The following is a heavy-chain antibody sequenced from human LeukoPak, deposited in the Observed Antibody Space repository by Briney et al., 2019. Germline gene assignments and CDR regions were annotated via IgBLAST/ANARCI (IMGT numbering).Heavy chain of an antibody. Sequence: GESMKISCKGSGYSFTNFWIGWVRQMPEKGLEWMGMIYPGGSDIRYSPSFQGQVTISVDKSINTAYLQCSSLKTSDTAMYYCARHNYQDRSGYYYSWFDPWGQGTLVTVSS. J-gene: IGHJ5*02. V-gene: IGHV5-51*01. CDR2: IYPGGSDI. D-gene: IGHD3-22*01. CDR1: GYSFTNFW. CDR3: ARHNYQDRSGYYYSWFDP.